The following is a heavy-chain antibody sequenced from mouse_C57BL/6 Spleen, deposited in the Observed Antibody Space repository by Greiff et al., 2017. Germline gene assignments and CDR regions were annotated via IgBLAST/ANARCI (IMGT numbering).Heavy chain of an antibody. CDR1: GFSLTSYG. J-gene: IGHJ4*01. Sequence: VQLVESGPGLVQPSQSLSITCTVSGFSLTSYGVHWVRQPPGKGLEWLGVIWSGGSTDYNAAFISRLSISKDNSKSQVFFKMNSLQADDTAIYYCAKSIYYGNYEGVDYWGQGTSVTVSS. V-gene: IGHV2-4*01. CDR3: AKSIYYGNYEGVDY. CDR2: IWSGGST. D-gene: IGHD2-1*01.